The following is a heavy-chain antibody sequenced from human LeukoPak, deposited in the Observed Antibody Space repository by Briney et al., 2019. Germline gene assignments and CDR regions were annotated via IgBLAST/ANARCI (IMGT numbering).Heavy chain of an antibody. D-gene: IGHD3-10*01. CDR1: GFTFSPYW. J-gene: IGHJ3*02. Sequence: AAGSLRLSCAASGFTFSPYWMSWVRQAPGKGLEWVATIKDDGSEEYYVDSVEGRFTISRDNAKKSLYLQMGSLRAEDTAVYYCARLAPYYGTGIIWGQGTVVTVSS. CDR3: ARLAPYYGTGII. CDR2: IKDDGSEE. V-gene: IGHV3-7*01.